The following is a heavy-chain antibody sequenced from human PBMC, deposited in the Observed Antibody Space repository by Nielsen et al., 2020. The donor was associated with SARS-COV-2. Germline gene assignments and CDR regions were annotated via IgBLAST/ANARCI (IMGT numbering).Heavy chain of an antibody. Sequence: ASVKVSCKASGYTFTSYGISWVRQAPGQGLEWMGWIIAYNDNTNYAQKFQGRVTMTRDTSTSTVYMELSSLRSEDTAVYYCARDRQPGGWPLDYWGQGTLVTVSS. CDR1: GYTFTSYG. J-gene: IGHJ4*02. D-gene: IGHD6-19*01. V-gene: IGHV1-18*01. CDR3: ARDRQPGGWPLDY. CDR2: IIAYNDNT.